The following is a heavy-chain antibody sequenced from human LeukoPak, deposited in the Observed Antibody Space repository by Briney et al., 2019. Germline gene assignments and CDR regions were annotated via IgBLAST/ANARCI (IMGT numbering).Heavy chain of an antibody. CDR1: GFTFSSYE. V-gene: IGHV3-48*03. J-gene: IGHJ1*01. CDR3: AGTNYYGSGSAEYFQH. D-gene: IGHD3-10*01. CDR2: ISTSGRSI. Sequence: GGSLRLSCAASGFTFSSYEMNWVRQAPGKGLEWVSYISTSGRSIYYADSVKGRFTISKDNPKNSLYLQMNSLRAEDTAVYYCAGTNYYGSGSAEYFQHWGQGTLVTVSS.